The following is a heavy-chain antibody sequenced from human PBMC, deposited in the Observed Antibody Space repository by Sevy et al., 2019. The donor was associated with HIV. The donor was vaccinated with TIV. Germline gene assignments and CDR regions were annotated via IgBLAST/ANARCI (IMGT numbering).Heavy chain of an antibody. J-gene: IGHJ4*02. V-gene: IGHV4-59*08. D-gene: IGHD1-26*01. CDR3: AGESAWGMGYS. CDR1: GGSITSLY. CDR2: IYYNGHI. Sequence: SETLSLTCTVSGGSITSLYWNWIRQPPGKGLEWIANIYYNGHINYNPSLKSRVTLSLDTSKNQFSLRLSSVTAADTAMYYCAGESAWGMGYSWGQGTLVTVSS.